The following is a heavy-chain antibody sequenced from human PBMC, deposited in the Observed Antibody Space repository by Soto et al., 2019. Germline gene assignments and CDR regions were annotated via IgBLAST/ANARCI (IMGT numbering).Heavy chain of an antibody. CDR2: ISAYNGNT. V-gene: IGHV1-18*01. Sequence: QVQLVQSGAEVKKPGASVKVSCKASGYTFTSYGISWVRQAPGQGLEWMGWISAYNGNTNYAQKLQGRVTMTTDTFTSTAYLELISLRSDDTALYYCASGLVATLHRLGLDPWGQGTLVTVSS. CDR3: ASGLVATLHRLGLDP. D-gene: IGHD5-12*01. J-gene: IGHJ5*02. CDR1: GYTFTSYG.